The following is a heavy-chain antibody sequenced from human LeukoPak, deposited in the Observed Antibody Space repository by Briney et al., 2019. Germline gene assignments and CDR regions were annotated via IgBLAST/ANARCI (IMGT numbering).Heavy chain of an antibody. CDR3: ARGYCSSTSCFLYYYYMDV. V-gene: IGHV1-46*01. CDR2: INPSGGGT. D-gene: IGHD2-2*01. J-gene: IGHJ6*03. CDR1: GYTFTNYY. Sequence: RASVKVSXKASGYTFTNYYMHWVRQAPGQGLEWMGLINPSGGGTSYAQNFQGRVTMTRDTSTSTVYMELSSLRSEDTAVYYCARGYCSSTSCFLYYYYMDVWGKGTTVTVSS.